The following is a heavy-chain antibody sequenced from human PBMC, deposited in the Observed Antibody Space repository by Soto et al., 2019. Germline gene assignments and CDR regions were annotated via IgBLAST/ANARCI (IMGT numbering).Heavy chain of an antibody. V-gene: IGHV3-23*01. Sequence: EVQLLESGGGLVQPGGSLRLSCAASGFTFNSYAMSWVRQAPGKGLEWVSAITGSGGSTYFADSVQGRFTISRDNSKNTLYLQMDSLRAEDTAVYYCAKASIGFTRNMDVWGQGTTVTVSS. CDR3: AKASIGFTRNMDV. CDR1: GFTFNSYA. J-gene: IGHJ6*02. D-gene: IGHD3-10*01. CDR2: ITGSGGST.